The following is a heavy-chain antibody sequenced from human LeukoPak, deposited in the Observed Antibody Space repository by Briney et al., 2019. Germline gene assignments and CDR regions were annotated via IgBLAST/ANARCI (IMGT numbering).Heavy chain of an antibody. J-gene: IGHJ5*02. CDR2: ISAYNGNT. Sequence: GASVKVSCKASGYTFTSYGISWVRQAPGQGLEWMGWISAYNGNTNYAQKLQGRVTMTTDTSTSTAYMELRSLRSDDTAVYYCARGLRLVVAAPYYWFDPWGQGTLVTVSS. D-gene: IGHD2-15*01. CDR1: GYTFTSYG. V-gene: IGHV1-18*01. CDR3: ARGLRLVVAAPYYWFDP.